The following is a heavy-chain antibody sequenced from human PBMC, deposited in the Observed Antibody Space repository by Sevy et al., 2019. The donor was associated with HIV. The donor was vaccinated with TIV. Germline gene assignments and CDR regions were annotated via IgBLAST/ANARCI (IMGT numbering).Heavy chain of an antibody. D-gene: IGHD2-15*01. V-gene: IGHV3-7*01. CDR1: GFTFSDSG. Sequence: GGSLRLSCAASGFTFSDSGMTWVRQGPGKGLEWVANINQAGSDKYYVDSVRGRFTISRDNAKNSLYLQMNSLRVEDTALYYCAGGGFLSRYWGQGSLVTVSS. CDR2: INQAGSDK. J-gene: IGHJ4*02. CDR3: AGGGFLSRY.